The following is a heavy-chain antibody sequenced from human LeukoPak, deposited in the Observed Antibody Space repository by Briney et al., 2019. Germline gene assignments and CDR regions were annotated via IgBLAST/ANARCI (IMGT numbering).Heavy chain of an antibody. V-gene: IGHV3-7*01. D-gene: IGHD1-26*01. Sequence: GGSLRLSCAASGFTFSSYWMNWARQAPGKGLEWVASINHNGNVNYYVDSVKGRFTISRDNAKNSLYLQMNSLRDEDTAVYYCASSGSYRFDYWGQGTLVTVSS. J-gene: IGHJ4*02. CDR3: ASSGSYRFDY. CDR2: INHNGNVN. CDR1: GFTFSSYW.